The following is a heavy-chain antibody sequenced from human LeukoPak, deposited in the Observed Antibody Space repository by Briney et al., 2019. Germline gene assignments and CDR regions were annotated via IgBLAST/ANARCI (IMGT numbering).Heavy chain of an antibody. V-gene: IGHV4-59*01. D-gene: IGHD2-8*01. CDR1: GGSTNSYY. Sequence: PSETLSLTCTVSGGSTNSYYWSWIRQPPGKGLEWIGYISSSGSTNYNPSLKSRVTISVDTSKNQFSLRLSSVTAADTAVYYCARDRDIYCANGVCYNWFFDLWGRGTLVTVSS. CDR2: ISSSGST. CDR3: ARDRDIYCANGVCYNWFFDL. J-gene: IGHJ2*01.